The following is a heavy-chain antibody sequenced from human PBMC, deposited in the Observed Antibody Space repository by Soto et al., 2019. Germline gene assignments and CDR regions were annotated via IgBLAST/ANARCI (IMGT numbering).Heavy chain of an antibody. Sequence: GGSLRLSCTPSGFTVGNNYMSWVRQAPGKGLEWVSVTYSGGITNYADSVKGRFTIFRDNSRNTLYLQMSSLRAEDTAVYYCARWVVQYGGLDYWGQGTLVTVSS. V-gene: IGHV3-66*01. CDR1: GFTVGNNY. D-gene: IGHD6-19*01. J-gene: IGHJ4*02. CDR3: ARWVVQYGGLDY. CDR2: TYSGGIT.